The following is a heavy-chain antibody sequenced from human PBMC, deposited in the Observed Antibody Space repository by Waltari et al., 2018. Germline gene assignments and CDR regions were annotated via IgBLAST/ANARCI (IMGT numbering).Heavy chain of an antibody. CDR1: GYSFTSHV. Sequence: QVQLVQSGAAVKKPGASVKVSCKTSGYSFTSHVSRWVPQAPGQVLEWMGWISADNGNTNDAQKLQVRVTMTTDTSTSTAYMELSSLRSDDTAVYYCARGEGGQPADYWGQGTLVTVSS. CDR3: ARGEGGQPADY. CDR2: ISADNGNT. J-gene: IGHJ4*02. D-gene: IGHD3-16*01. V-gene: IGHV1-18*01.